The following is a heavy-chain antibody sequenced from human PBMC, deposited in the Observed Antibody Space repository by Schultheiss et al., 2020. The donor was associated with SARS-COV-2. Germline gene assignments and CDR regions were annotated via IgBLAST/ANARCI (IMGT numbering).Heavy chain of an antibody. D-gene: IGHD6-19*01. J-gene: IGHJ6*02. Sequence: GGSLRLSCAASGFTFSSYEMNWVRQAPGKGLEWVSYISSSGSTIYYADSVKGRFTISRDNAKNSLYLQMNSLRAEDTAVYYCARGSRYSSGWYEIWYYGMDVWGQGTTVTVSS. CDR2: ISSSGSTI. CDR3: ARGSRYSSGWYEIWYYGMDV. V-gene: IGHV3-48*03. CDR1: GFTFSSYE.